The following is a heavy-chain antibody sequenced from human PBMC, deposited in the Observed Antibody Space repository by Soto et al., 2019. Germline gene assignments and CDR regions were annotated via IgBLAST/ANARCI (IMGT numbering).Heavy chain of an antibody. CDR2: IYTSGST. D-gene: IGHD2-2*01. J-gene: IGHJ5*02. V-gene: IGHV4-4*07. CDR1: GGSISSYY. CDR3: ARDCSSTRCYRPHWFDP. Sequence: QVQLQESGPGLVKPSETLSLTCTVSGGSISSYYWSWIRQPAGKGLEWIGRIYTSGSTNYNPSLKSRVTMSVDTSKNQFSLKLSSVTAADTAVYYCARDCSSTRCYRPHWFDPWGQGTLVTVSS.